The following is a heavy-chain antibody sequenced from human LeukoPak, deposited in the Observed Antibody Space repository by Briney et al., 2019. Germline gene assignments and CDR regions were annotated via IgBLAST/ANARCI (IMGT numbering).Heavy chain of an antibody. Sequence: GRSLRLSCAASGFTFDDYAMHWVRQAPGKGLEWVSGISWNSGSIGYADSVKGRFTISRDNAKNSLYLQMNSLRAEDMALYCCAKGLEVGSYYHPFDYWGQGTLVTVSS. V-gene: IGHV3-9*03. D-gene: IGHD1-26*01. CDR3: AKGLEVGSYYHPFDY. CDR1: GFTFDDYA. CDR2: ISWNSGSI. J-gene: IGHJ4*02.